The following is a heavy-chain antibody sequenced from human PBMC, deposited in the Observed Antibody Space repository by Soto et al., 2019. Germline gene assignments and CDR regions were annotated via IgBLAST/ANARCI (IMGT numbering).Heavy chain of an antibody. CDR3: ARVFSGRFLEWLSSFDY. D-gene: IGHD3-3*01. J-gene: IGHJ4*02. V-gene: IGHV4-39*01. CDR2: IYYSGST. Sequence: SETLSLTCTVSGGSISSSSYYWGWIRQPPGKGLEWIGSIYYSGSTYYNPSLKSRVTISVDTSKNQFSLKLSSVTAADTAVYYCARVFSGRFLEWLSSFDYWGQGTLVTVSS. CDR1: GGSISSSSYY.